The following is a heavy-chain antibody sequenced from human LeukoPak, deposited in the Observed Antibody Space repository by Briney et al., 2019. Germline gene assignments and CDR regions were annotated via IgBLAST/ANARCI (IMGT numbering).Heavy chain of an antibody. V-gene: IGHV1-46*01. D-gene: IGHD1-26*01. J-gene: IGHJ3*02. CDR1: GYTFTSYY. Sequence: GASVKVSCKASGYTFTSYYMHWVRQAPGQGLEWMGIINPSGGSTSYAQKFQGRVTMTRDMSTSTVYMELSRLRSDDTAVYYCARDPREVLSGSYYKGDDAFDIWGQGTMVTVSS. CDR3: ARDPREVLSGSYYKGDDAFDI. CDR2: INPSGGST.